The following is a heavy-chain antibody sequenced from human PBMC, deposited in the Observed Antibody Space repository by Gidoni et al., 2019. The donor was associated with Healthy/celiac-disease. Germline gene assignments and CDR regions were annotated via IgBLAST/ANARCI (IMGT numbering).Heavy chain of an antibody. Sequence: EVQRVEQGGGLVQPGRSLRVSCAASGLTCDDYAIHWVRQAPGKGLEWFSGSSWNSGTICYADSGKHRFTISRDNTKNSLYLQMNSLGADDAALYYCAKEHSSGYYSGGGDFDYWGQGTLVTVSS. CDR1: GLTCDDYA. D-gene: IGHD3-22*01. J-gene: IGHJ4*02. CDR2: SSWNSGTI. V-gene: IGHV3-9*01. CDR3: AKEHSSGYYSGGGDFDY.